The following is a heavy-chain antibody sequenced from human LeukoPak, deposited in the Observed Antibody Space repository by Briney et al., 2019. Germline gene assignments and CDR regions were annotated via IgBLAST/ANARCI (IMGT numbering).Heavy chain of an antibody. Sequence: GGSLRLSCAASGFTFSSYWMSWVRQAPGKGLEWVANIKQDGSEKYYVDSVKGRFTIPRDKAKNSLYLKMNSLRAEDTAVYYCARARRPYYYYGMDVWGQGTTVTVSS. CDR3: ARARRPYYYYGMDV. V-gene: IGHV3-7*03. J-gene: IGHJ6*02. CDR1: GFTFSSYW. CDR2: IKQDGSEK.